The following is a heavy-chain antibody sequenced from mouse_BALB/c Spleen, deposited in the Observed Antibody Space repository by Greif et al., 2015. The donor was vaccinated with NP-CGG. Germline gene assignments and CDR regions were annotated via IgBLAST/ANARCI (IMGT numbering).Heavy chain of an antibody. CDR1: GFTFSSYA. D-gene: IGHD1-1*01. V-gene: IGHV5-9-3*01. CDR3: ARNYGSSPWYFDV. Sequence: EVKLMESGGGLVKPGGSLKLSCAASGFTFSSYAMSWVRQTPEKRLEWVATISSGGSYTYYPDSVKGRFTISRDNAKNTLYLQMSSLRSEDTAMYYCARNYGSSPWYFDVWGAGTTVTVSS. CDR2: ISSGGSYT. J-gene: IGHJ1*01.